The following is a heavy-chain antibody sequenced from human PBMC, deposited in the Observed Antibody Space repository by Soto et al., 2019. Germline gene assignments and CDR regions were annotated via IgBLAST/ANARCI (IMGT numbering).Heavy chain of an antibody. D-gene: IGHD3-9*01. CDR2: ISSNSATR. CDR1: GSSFNDHG. CDR3: VNPPSDVLTGYYSYIDY. J-gene: IGHJ4*02. V-gene: IGHV3-9*01. Sequence: GGSLRLSCVVSGSSFNDHGMFWVRQAPGKGLEWVSGISSNSATRVYADSVKGRFTISRDNAKSSLYLQMDSLRVEDTALYYCVNPPSDVLTGYYSYIDYWGQGXLVTVSS.